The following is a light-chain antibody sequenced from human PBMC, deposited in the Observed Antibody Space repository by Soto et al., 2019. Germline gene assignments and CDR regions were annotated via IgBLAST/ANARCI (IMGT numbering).Light chain of an antibody. V-gene: IGKV2-28*01. CDR1: QSLLYNNTYNH. CDR3: MQALQSLT. J-gene: IGKJ5*01. Sequence: EIVMTQSPLTLPVTPGEPASISCRSSQSLLYNNTYNHLDWYVQKPGQSPQLLIYVGSNRAPGVPDRFSGSGSGTDFTLKINRVEAEDVGTYYRMQALQSLTFGQGTRLEIQ. CDR2: VGS.